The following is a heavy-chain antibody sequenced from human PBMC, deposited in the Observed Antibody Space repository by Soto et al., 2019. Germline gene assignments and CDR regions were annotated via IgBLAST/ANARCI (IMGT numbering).Heavy chain of an antibody. V-gene: IGHV1-3*01. D-gene: IGHD2-21*02. CDR1: GYTFTGYS. Sequence: GASVKVSCKASGYTFTGYSMHWVRQAPGQRLEWMGWINANSGNTKYSQKFQGRVTITGDTSASTAYMELSSLRSEDTAVYYCARSIVVVTALDYWGQGTLVTVSS. CDR2: INANSGNT. J-gene: IGHJ4*02. CDR3: ARSIVVVTALDY.